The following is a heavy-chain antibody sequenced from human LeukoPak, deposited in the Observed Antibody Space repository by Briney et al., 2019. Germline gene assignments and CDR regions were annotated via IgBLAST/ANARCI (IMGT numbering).Heavy chain of an antibody. D-gene: IGHD6-6*01. CDR2: IGGSSSSL. CDR3: ARDRGFEYSDTGSFDY. J-gene: IGHJ4*02. V-gene: IGHV3-21*01. CDR1: GFTFSIYS. Sequence: GGSLRLSCVASGFTFSIYSMNWVRQAPGKGLEWVSSIGGSSSSLYYAESVKGRFTISRDNARNSLYLQMNSLRAEDTAVYYCARDRGFEYSDTGSFDYWGQGTLVTVSS.